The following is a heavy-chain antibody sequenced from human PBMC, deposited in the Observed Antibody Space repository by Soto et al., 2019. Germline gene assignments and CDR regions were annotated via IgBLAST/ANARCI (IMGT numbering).Heavy chain of an antibody. CDR2: IWYDGSNR. V-gene: IGHV3-33*01. J-gene: IGHJ5*02. CDR1: GFTFTSYG. D-gene: IGHD3-10*01. CDR3: GRDWDPLLVFWVLFDP. Sequence: PGGSLTLSCAASGFTFTSYGMHWVRQAPGKGLEWVAVIWYDGSNRYYSDSVKGRFTISRDNSKNKLYLQMNSLRAEDTAVYYCGRDWDPLLVFWVLFDPGGQGTLVTVSS.